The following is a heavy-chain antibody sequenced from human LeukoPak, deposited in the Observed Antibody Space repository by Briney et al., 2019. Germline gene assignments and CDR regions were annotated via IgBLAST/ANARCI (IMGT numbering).Heavy chain of an antibody. CDR2: ISGGGGST. V-gene: IGHV3-23*01. J-gene: IGHJ4*02. CDR3: AKPDRITMVRGVIIYPDY. D-gene: IGHD3-10*01. CDR1: GFTFSSYA. Sequence: GGSLRLSCAASGFTFSSYARSGVRQAPGKGLEWVSAISGGGGSTYYADSVKGRFTISRDNSKNTLYLQMNSLRAEDTAVYYCAKPDRITMVRGVIIYPDYWGQGTLVTVSS.